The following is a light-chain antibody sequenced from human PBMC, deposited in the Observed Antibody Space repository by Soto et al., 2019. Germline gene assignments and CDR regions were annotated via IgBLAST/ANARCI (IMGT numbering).Light chain of an antibody. J-gene: IGKJ1*01. V-gene: IGKV3-15*01. Sequence: EIVMTQSPATLSVSPGERATLSCRASQSLSSNLAWYQQKPGQAPRLLIYGASTRATGIPARFSGSGSGTEFTLTISSLQSEDFAVYYCQQYYDLPTFGQGTKVEIK. CDR1: QSLSSN. CDR2: GAS. CDR3: QQYYDLPT.